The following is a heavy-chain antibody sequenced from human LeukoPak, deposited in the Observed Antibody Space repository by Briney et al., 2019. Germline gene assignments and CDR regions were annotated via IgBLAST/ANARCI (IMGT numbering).Heavy chain of an antibody. CDR1: GGTFSSYT. J-gene: IGHJ6*02. V-gene: IGHV1-69*02. Sequence: ASVKVSCKASGGTFSSYTISWVRQAPGQGLEWMGWIIPILGIANYAQKFQGRVTITADKSTSTAYMELSSLRSEDTAVYYCSSSHQVYYYYYGMGVWGQGTTVTVSS. CDR2: IIPILGIA. D-gene: IGHD6-6*01. CDR3: SSSHQVYYYYYGMGV.